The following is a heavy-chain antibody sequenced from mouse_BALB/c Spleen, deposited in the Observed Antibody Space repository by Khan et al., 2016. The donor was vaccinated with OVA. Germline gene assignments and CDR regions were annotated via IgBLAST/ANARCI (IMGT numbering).Heavy chain of an antibody. Sequence: QVQLQQPGPGLVQPSQSLSITCTVSGFSLTSYGVHWVRQSPGKGLEWLGVIWRGGSTDYNAAFISRLSISKDNSKSQVFFKMNSLQANDTAIYYCARIFIGTTDYAMDYWGQGTTVTVSS. D-gene: IGHD2-14*01. CDR3: ARIFIGTTDYAMDY. CDR1: GFSLTSYG. J-gene: IGHJ4*01. V-gene: IGHV2-2*02. CDR2: IWRGGST.